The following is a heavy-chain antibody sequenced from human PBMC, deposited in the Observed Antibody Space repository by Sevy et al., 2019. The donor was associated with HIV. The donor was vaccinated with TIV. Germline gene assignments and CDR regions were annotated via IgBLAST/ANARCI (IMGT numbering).Heavy chain of an antibody. J-gene: IGHJ4*02. CDR1: RFTLRSYA. CDR3: AKEVRYDSSGYFDY. CDR2: ISGRGVST. Sequence: GSLRLSCAASRFTLRSYAMSWVRQAPGEGVEWVSAISGRGVSTYYADSVKGRFTISRDNSKNTLYLQMNSLRAEDTAVYYGAKEVRYDSSGYFDYWGQGILVTVSS. D-gene: IGHD3-22*01. V-gene: IGHV3-23*01.